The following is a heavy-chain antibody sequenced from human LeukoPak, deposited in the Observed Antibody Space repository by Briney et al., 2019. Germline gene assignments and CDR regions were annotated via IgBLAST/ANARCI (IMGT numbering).Heavy chain of an antibody. D-gene: IGHD3-9*01. V-gene: IGHV4-34*01. CDR2: INHSGST. CDR1: GFTFSSYA. J-gene: IGHJ4*02. CDR3: ARVTNYDILTALGFDY. Sequence: PGGSLRLSCAASGFTFSSYAMSWVRQPPGKGLEWIGEINHSGSTNYNPSLKSRVTLSVDTSKNQFSLKLSSVTAADTAVYYCARVTNYDILTALGFDYWGQGTLVTVSS.